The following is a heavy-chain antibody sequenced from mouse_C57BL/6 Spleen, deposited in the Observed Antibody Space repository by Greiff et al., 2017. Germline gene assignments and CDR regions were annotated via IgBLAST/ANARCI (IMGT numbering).Heavy chain of an antibody. CDR2: INYDGSST. V-gene: IGHV5-16*01. J-gene: IGHJ4*01. CDR1: GFTFSDYY. CDR3: ESGFITAVGAEYNAMDY. Sequence: EVKLMESEGGLVQPGSSMKLSCTASGFTFSDYYMAWVRQVPEKGLEWVANINYDGSSTYYLDSLKSRFIISRDNAKNILYLQMSRLKSEDTATYYCESGFITAVGAEYNAMDYWGQGTSVTVSS. D-gene: IGHD1-1*01.